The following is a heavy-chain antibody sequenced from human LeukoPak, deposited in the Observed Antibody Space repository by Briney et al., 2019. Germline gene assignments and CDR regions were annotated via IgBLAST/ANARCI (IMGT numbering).Heavy chain of an antibody. D-gene: IGHD3-16*01. CDR3: TMGSIAYYYMDF. CDR1: GGSISNYY. Sequence: SETLSLTCTVSGGSISNYYWSWIRQPPGKGLDWFWNINYSGRTNYNSSLMSRFTISVESSKNQFSLYQSSLTPADTPVYYCTMGSIAYYYMDFWGKGTMVTISS. V-gene: IGHV4-59*01. J-gene: IGHJ6*03. CDR2: INYSGRT.